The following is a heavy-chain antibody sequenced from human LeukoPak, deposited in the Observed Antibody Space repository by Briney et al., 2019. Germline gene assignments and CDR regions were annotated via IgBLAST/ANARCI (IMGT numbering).Heavy chain of an antibody. CDR3: ARRSIGSALAFDI. V-gene: IGHV4-34*01. CDR1: GGSFSGYY. Sequence: SETLSLTCAVYGGSFSGYYWSWIRQPPGKGLEWIGEINHSGSTNYNPSLKSRVTISVDTSKNQFSLKLSSVTAADTAVYYCARRSIGSALAFDIWGQGTMVTVSS. J-gene: IGHJ3*02. CDR2: INHSGST.